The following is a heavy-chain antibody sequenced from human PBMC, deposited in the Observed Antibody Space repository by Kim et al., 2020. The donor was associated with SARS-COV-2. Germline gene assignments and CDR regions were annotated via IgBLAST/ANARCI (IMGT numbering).Heavy chain of an antibody. V-gene: IGHV3-30*02. D-gene: IGHD3-10*01. J-gene: IGHJ4*02. Sequence: ADSVKGRLTIARDKSKNTLYLQMNSLRAEDTAVYYCAKDSGGYGSGSYLYWGQGTLVTVSS. CDR3: AKDSGGYGSGSYLY.